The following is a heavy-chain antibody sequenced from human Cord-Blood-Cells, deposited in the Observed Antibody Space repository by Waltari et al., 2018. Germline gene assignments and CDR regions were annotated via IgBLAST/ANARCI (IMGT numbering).Heavy chain of an antibody. CDR2: IRSSSSTI. D-gene: IGHD4-17*01. J-gene: IGHJ3*02. CDR1: GFLFSGST. CDR3: ARDYGDYDGAFDI. Sequence: EVQLVESGGGLVKPGGSLRHSCSVFGFLFSGSTLHWVAQAPGKGLEWVSYIRSSSSTIYYADSVKGRFTISRDNAKNSLYLQMNSLRDEDTAVYYCARDYGDYDGAFDIWGQGTMVTVSS. V-gene: IGHV3-48*02.